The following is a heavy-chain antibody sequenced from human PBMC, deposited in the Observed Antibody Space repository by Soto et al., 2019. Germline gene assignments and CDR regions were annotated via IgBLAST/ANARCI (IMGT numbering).Heavy chain of an antibody. CDR3: ARAQDIVVVVAATYAFDI. CDR1: GGSISSYY. CDR2: IYYSGST. V-gene: IGHV4-59*01. J-gene: IGHJ3*02. D-gene: IGHD2-15*01. Sequence: SETLSLTCTVSGGSISSYYWSWIRQPPGKGLEWIGYIYYSGSTNYNPSLKSRVTISVDTSKNQFSLKLSSVTAADTAVYYCARAQDIVVVVAATYAFDIWGQGTMVTVSS.